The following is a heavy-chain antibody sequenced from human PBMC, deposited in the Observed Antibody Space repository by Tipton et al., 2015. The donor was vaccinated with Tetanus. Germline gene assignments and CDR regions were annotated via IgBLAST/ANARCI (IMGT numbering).Heavy chain of an antibody. CDR2: IYYSGNT. J-gene: IGHJ3*02. Sequence: TLSLTCTVSGDSISSTSYHWGWIRQPPGKGLEWIGSIYYSGNTYYNPTLKSRVTISIDTSKKQLSLKLSSVTAADTAVYYCARGERGALDIWGQGTLVTVSS. V-gene: IGHV4-39*02. CDR3: ARGERGALDI. CDR1: GDSISSTSYH.